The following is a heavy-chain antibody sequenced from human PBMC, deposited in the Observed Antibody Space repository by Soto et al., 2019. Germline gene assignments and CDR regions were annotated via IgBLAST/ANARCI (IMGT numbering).Heavy chain of an antibody. CDR1: GGTFSSYA. CDR2: IIPIFGTA. CDR3: ARDLLGIVVVPAVDDAFDI. Sequence: QVQLVQSGAEVQKPGSSVKVSCKASGGTFSSYAISWVRQAPGQGLEWMGGIIPIFGTANYAQKFQGRVTITADESTSTAYMELSSLRSEDTAVYYCARDLLGIVVVPAVDDAFDIWGQGTMVTVSS. D-gene: IGHD2-2*01. V-gene: IGHV1-69*01. J-gene: IGHJ3*02.